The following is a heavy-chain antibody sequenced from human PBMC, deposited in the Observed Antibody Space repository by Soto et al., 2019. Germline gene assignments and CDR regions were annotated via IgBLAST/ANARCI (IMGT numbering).Heavy chain of an antibody. J-gene: IGHJ4*02. Sequence: PWGSLRLSCAASGFTFSSYAMSCVRQAPWKGLEWVSAISGSGGSTYYADSVKGRLTISRDNSKNTLYLQMNSLRVEDTAVYYCAKTYYDILTGYYWAFDYWGQGTLVTVSS. D-gene: IGHD3-9*01. CDR2: ISGSGGST. CDR3: AKTYYDILTGYYWAFDY. CDR1: GFTFSSYA. V-gene: IGHV3-23*01.